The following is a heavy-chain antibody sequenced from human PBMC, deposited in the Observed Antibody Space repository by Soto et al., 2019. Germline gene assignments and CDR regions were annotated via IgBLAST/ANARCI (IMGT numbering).Heavy chain of an antibody. CDR2: INPNGGAT. Sequence: QVQLVQSGAEVKKPGASVKVSCKTSGDSFSAYYLHWVRQAPGQGLEWLGWINPNGGATKYAPKVRGRVAMTRDTSIRTAYLELTSLRSDDTAIYYCARESGGATATLDYYYFYMDVWGKGTTVTVSS. CDR3: ARESGGATATLDYYYFYMDV. J-gene: IGHJ6*03. V-gene: IGHV1-2*02. D-gene: IGHD5-12*01. CDR1: GDSFSAYY.